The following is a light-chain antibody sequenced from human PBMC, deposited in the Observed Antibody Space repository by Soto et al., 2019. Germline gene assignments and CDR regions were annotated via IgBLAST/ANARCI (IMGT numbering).Light chain of an antibody. J-gene: IGKJ1*01. CDR3: QHYNGYPWT. Sequence: DIQMTQSPSTLSASVGDRVTITCRASQSISNWLAWYQQRPGKAPKLLMYDASSLESGVPSRFRGSGSGTEFTLTISSLQPEDFATYYCQHYNGYPWTFGQGTKVEIK. CDR2: DAS. V-gene: IGKV1-5*01. CDR1: QSISNW.